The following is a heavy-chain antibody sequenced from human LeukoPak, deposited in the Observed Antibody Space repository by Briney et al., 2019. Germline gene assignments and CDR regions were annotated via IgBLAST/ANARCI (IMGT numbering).Heavy chain of an antibody. V-gene: IGHV1-8*02. CDR1: GYTFTSYG. Sequence: ASVKVSCKASGYTFTSYGISWVRQAPGQGLEWMGWMNPNSGNTNYAQKFQGRVTMTKNTSISTAYMELSSLRSEDTAVYYCARGGWYCSGGSCYSPLSFDYWGQGTLVTVSS. CDR2: MNPNSGNT. CDR3: ARGGWYCSGGSCYSPLSFDY. D-gene: IGHD2-15*01. J-gene: IGHJ4*02.